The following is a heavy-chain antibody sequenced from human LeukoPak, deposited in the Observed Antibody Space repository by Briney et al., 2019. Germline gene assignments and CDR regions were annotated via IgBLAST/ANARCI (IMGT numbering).Heavy chain of an antibody. V-gene: IGHV4-34*01. CDR3: ARLPSWGGWSFDY. D-gene: IGHD6-19*01. Sequence: SETLSLTCAVYGGSFSGYYWSWIRQPPGKGLEGIGEINHSGSTNYNPSLKSLVTISVDTSKNQFSLKLSSVTAADTAVYYCARLPSWGGWSFDYWGQGTLVTVSS. J-gene: IGHJ4*02. CDR1: GGSFSGYY. CDR2: INHSGST.